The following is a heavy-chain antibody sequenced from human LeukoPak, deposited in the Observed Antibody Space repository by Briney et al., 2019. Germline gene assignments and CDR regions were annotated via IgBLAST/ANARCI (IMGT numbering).Heavy chain of an antibody. Sequence: PSETLSLTCAVYGGSFSGYYWSWIRQPPGKGLEWIGEINHSGSTNYNPSLKSRVTVSVDTSKNQFSLKLSSVTAADTAVYCCARQGIAAAGSWFDPWGQGTLVTVSS. CDR1: GGSFSGYY. J-gene: IGHJ5*02. CDR3: ARQGIAAAGSWFDP. V-gene: IGHV4-34*01. CDR2: INHSGST. D-gene: IGHD6-13*01.